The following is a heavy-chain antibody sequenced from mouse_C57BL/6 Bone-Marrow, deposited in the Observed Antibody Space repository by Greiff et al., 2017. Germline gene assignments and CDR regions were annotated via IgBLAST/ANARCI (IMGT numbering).Heavy chain of an antibody. CDR3: ARDYGNSAWFAY. CDR2: IDPSDSDT. V-gene: IGHV1-69*01. CDR1: GYTFTSYW. J-gene: IGHJ3*01. Sequence: QVQLQQPGAELVMPGASVKLSCKASGYTFTSYWMHWVKQRPGQGLEWIGEIDPSDSDTNYNQKFKGKSTLTVDKSSSTAYMQLSSLTSEDSAVYYCARDYGNSAWFAYWGQGTLVTVSA. D-gene: IGHD2-1*01.